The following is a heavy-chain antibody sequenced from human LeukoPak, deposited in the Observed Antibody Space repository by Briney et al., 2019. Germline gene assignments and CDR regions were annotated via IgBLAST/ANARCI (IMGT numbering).Heavy chain of an antibody. J-gene: IGHJ4*02. CDR1: GFPVRSNY. Sequence: PGGSSSLSCAVSGFPVRSNYMIWGRQAPGKGLEGVSVIHNGGSTYYADTVKGHFTLSRDNSKNTLYLQMNSLTAEDTAMYYCARRESGSSGRYYFDYWGQGTLVTVSS. V-gene: IGHV3-53*01. CDR3: ARRESGSSGRYYFDY. CDR2: IHNGGST. D-gene: IGHD3-10*01.